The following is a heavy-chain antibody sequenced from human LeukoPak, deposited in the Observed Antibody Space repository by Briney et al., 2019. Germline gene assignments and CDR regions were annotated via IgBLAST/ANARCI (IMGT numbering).Heavy chain of an antibody. CDR1: GGSFSGYY. J-gene: IGHJ4*02. Sequence: SETLSLTCAVYGGSFSGYYWSWIRQPPGKGLEWIGEINHSGSTNYNPSLKSRVTISVDTSKNQSSPKLSSVTAADTAVYYCARRPIRGYYFDYWGQGTLVTVSS. V-gene: IGHV4-34*01. D-gene: IGHD4-23*01. CDR3: ARRPIRGYYFDY. CDR2: INHSGST.